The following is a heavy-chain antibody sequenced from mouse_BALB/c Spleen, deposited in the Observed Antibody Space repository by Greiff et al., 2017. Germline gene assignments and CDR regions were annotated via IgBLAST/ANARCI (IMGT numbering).Heavy chain of an antibody. V-gene: IGHV3-2*02. Sequence: EVKLEESGPGLVKPSQSLSLTCTVTGYSITSDYAWNWIRQFPGNKLEWMGYISYSGSTSYNPSLKSRISITRDTSKNQFFLQLNSVTTEDTATYYCARGTVVDSLYWYFDVWGAGTTVTVSS. CDR3: ARGTVVDSLYWYFDV. CDR1: GYSITSDYA. D-gene: IGHD1-1*01. J-gene: IGHJ1*01. CDR2: ISYSGST.